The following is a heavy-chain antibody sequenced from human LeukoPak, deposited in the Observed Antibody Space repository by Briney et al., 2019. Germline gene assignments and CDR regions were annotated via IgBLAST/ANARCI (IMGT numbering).Heavy chain of an antibody. D-gene: IGHD6-13*01. CDR1: GFTFSGSA. CDR2: IRSKANSYAT. V-gene: IGHV3-73*01. Sequence: PGGSLRLSCAASGFTFSGSAMHWVRQASGKGLEWVGRIRSKANSYATAYAASVKGRFTISRDDSKNTAYLQMNSLKTEDTAVYYCTTYSSSWYVDYWGQGTLVTVSS. J-gene: IGHJ4*02. CDR3: TTYSSSWYVDY.